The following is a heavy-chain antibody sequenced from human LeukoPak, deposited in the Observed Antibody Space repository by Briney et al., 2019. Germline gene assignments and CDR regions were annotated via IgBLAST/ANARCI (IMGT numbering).Heavy chain of an antibody. Sequence: SETLSLTCTVSGGSISSYYWSWIRQPPGKGLEWIGYIYYSGSTNYNPSLKSRVTISVDTSKNQFSLKLSSATAADTAVYYCARGLYKGDYWYWFDPWGQGTLVTVSS. V-gene: IGHV4-59*01. CDR3: ARGLYKGDYWYWFDP. CDR2: IYYSGST. J-gene: IGHJ5*02. D-gene: IGHD4-17*01. CDR1: GGSISSYY.